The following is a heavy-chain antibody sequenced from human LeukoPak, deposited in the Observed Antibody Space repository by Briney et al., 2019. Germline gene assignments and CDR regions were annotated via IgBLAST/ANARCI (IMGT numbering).Heavy chain of an antibody. CDR1: GYTFTNYH. D-gene: IGHD6-25*01. Sequence: GASVTVSCKAAGYTFTNYHINWERQATGQGLEWMGWMNPTNGDSGYAQTFQGRVTITRDTSISTSYMELRSLRSDDTAVDFCARTTSFTASGYDYWGQGTLVTVSS. J-gene: IGHJ4*02. V-gene: IGHV1-8*03. CDR2: MNPTNGDS. CDR3: ARTTSFTASGYDY.